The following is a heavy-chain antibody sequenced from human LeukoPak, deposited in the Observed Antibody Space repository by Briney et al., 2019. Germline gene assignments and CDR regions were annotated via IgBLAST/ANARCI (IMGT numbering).Heavy chain of an antibody. J-gene: IGHJ3*01. CDR2: ISPGGGTT. D-gene: IGHD3-10*01. CDR3: AKHPTMVRGVDDGLDL. V-gene: IGHV3-23*01. CDR1: GFAFGSEA. Sequence: GGSLRLSCAVSGFAFGSEAMSWVRQSPARGLEWVASISPGGGTTYYADYVKGRFTISRDNSETTLYLQMNSLRVDDTAEYYCAKHPTMVRGVDDGLDLWGQGTMVTVSS.